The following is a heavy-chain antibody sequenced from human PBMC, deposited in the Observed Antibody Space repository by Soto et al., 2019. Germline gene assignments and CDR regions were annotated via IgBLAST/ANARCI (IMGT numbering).Heavy chain of an antibody. CDR3: AKAPGYYDSSGYGH. J-gene: IGHJ4*02. CDR1: GFTFSSYA. CDR2: ISGSGGST. Sequence: GGSLRLSCAASGFTFSSYAMSWVRQAPGKGLEWVSAISGSGGSTYYADSVKGRFTISRDNSKNTLYLQMNSLRAEDTAVYYCAKAPGYYDSSGYGHWGQGTLVTVSS. D-gene: IGHD3-22*01. V-gene: IGHV3-23*01.